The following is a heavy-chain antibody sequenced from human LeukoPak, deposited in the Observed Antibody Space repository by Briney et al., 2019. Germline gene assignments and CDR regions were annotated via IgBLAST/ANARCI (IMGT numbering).Heavy chain of an antibody. J-gene: IGHJ4*02. CDR1: GFTFSTYA. CDR2: ISGSGDIT. D-gene: IGHD4-17*01. Sequence: PGGSLRLSCAASGFTFSTYAMSWARRAPGKGLEWVSSISGSGDITYHADSVKGRFTISRDNSENTLYLQMNSLRAEDTAVYYCAKRPTVTTSGFFDYWGQGTLVTVSS. V-gene: IGHV3-23*01. CDR3: AKRPTVTTSGFFDY.